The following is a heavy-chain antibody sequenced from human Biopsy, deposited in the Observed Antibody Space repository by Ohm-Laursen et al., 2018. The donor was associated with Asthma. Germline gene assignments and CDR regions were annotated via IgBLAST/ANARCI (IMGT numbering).Heavy chain of an antibody. CDR3: ARGVDRVTGLLDHLDS. Sequence: GTLSLTCIVSGGSINNFYWSWIRQPPGKGLESIGHAYYSGSTNYNPSLKSRVTISIDASKNQFSLKLTSVTAADTAVYYCARGVDRVTGLLDHLDSWGQGTLVTVSS. J-gene: IGHJ4*02. CDR2: AYYSGST. V-gene: IGHV4-59*01. CDR1: GGSINNFY. D-gene: IGHD2-21*02.